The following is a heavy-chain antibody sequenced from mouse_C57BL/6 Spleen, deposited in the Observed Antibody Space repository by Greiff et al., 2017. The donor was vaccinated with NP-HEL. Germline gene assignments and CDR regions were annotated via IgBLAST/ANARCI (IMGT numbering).Heavy chain of an antibody. CDR3: ARHGITTVAERGYFDV. Sequence: VKLMESGAELVKPGASVKLSCKASGYTFTEYTIHWVKQRSGQGLEWIGWFYPGSGSIKYNEKFKDKATLTADKSSSTVYMELSRLTSEDSAVYFCARHGITTVAERGYFDVWGTGTTVTVSS. V-gene: IGHV1-62-2*01. CDR2: FYPGSGSI. CDR1: GYTFTEYT. J-gene: IGHJ1*03. D-gene: IGHD1-1*01.